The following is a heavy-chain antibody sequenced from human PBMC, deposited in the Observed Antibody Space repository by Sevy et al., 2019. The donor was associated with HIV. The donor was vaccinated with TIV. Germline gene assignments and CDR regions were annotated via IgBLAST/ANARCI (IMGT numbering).Heavy chain of an antibody. Sequence: ASVKVSCKASGYTFTSYDINWVRQATGQGLEWMGWMNPNSGNTGYAQKFQGRVTMTRNTSISTAYMELSSLRSEDTAVYYCARRRTIAPAGGPWFDPWGHGTLVTVSS. D-gene: IGHD6-13*01. CDR2: MNPNSGNT. CDR1: GYTFTSYD. CDR3: ARRRTIAPAGGPWFDP. J-gene: IGHJ5*02. V-gene: IGHV1-8*01.